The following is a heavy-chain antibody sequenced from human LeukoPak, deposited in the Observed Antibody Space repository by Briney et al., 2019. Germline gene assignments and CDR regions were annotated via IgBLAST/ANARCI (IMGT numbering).Heavy chain of an antibody. CDR2: IYYSGST. J-gene: IGHJ4*02. Sequence: SETLSLTCTVSGGSISSYYWSWIRQPPGKGLEWIGYIYYSGSTNYNPSLKSRVTISVDTSKNQFSLKLSSVTAADTAVYYCARGRLLYSSGWPFDYWAREPWSPSPQ. D-gene: IGHD6-19*01. CDR3: ARGRLLYSSGWPFDY. V-gene: IGHV4-59*01. CDR1: GGSISSYY.